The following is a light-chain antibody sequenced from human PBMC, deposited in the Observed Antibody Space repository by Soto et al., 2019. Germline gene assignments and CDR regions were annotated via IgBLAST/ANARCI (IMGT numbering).Light chain of an antibody. Sequence: EIVLTQSPATLSLSPGERATLSCRASQSVSSYLAWYQQKPGQAPTLLIYDASNRATGIPARFSGSGSGTDFTLTISRLEPEDFAVYYCQQRSSWPLTFGGGTKVEI. CDR3: QQRSSWPLT. J-gene: IGKJ4*01. V-gene: IGKV3-11*01. CDR1: QSVSSY. CDR2: DAS.